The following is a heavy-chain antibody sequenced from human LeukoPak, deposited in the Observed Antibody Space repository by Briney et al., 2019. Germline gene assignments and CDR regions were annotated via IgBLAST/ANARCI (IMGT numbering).Heavy chain of an antibody. Sequence: GGSLRLSRAASGFTVSSNDMTWVRQAPGKGLEWVSVIYKSGNTFYSDSVKGRFTISRDNSKNTVYLQMDSLRAEDTAVYYCARYTSGSYFDSWGQGTLVTVSS. CDR3: ARYTSGSYFDS. D-gene: IGHD6-19*01. CDR2: IYKSGNT. V-gene: IGHV3-53*01. CDR1: GFTVSSND. J-gene: IGHJ4*02.